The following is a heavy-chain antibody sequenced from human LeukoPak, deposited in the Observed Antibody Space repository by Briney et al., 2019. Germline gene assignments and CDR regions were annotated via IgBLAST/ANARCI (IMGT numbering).Heavy chain of an antibody. CDR2: IKSKTDGGTT. V-gene: IGHV3-15*01. J-gene: IGHJ4*02. CDR3: ARGGTMVRGAIDY. D-gene: IGHD3-10*01. Sequence: GGSLRLSCAASGFTFSSDAMSWVRQAPGKGLEWVGRIKSKTDGGTTDYAAPVKGRFTISRDDSKNTLYLQMNSLRAEDTAVYYCARGGTMVRGAIDYWGQGTLVTVSS. CDR1: GFTFSSDA.